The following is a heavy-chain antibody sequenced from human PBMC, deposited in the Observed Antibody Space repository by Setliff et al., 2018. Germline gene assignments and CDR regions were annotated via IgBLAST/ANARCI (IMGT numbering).Heavy chain of an antibody. J-gene: IGHJ4*02. CDR2: INHSGST. CDR3: ARESRYYYDNLGTLDY. CDR1: GGSFSGYY. Sequence: SETLSLTCAVYGGSFSGYYWSWIRQPPGKGLEWIGEINHSGSTNYNPSLKIRVTISVDTSKNQFSLKLSSVTAADTAVYYCARESRYYYDNLGTLDYWGQGTLVTVSS. D-gene: IGHD3-22*01. V-gene: IGHV4-34*01.